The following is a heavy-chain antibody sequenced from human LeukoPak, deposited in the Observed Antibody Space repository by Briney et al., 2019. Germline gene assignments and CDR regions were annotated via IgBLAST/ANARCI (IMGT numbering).Heavy chain of an antibody. Sequence: GGSLRLSCAASGFTFSMYSMNWVRQAPGKGLEWVSYISSSSSTIYYADSVKGRFTISRDNAKNSLYLQMNSLRAEDTAVYYCARVGGTAMVRYWGQGTLVTVSS. CDR2: ISSSSSTI. J-gene: IGHJ4*02. CDR1: GFTFSMYS. CDR3: ARVGGTAMVRY. D-gene: IGHD5-18*01. V-gene: IGHV3-48*01.